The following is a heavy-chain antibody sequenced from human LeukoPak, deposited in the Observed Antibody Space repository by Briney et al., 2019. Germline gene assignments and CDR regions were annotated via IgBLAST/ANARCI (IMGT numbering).Heavy chain of an antibody. CDR3: ARQLYCACDCYSRYMDV. CDR1: GFTFSDHF. V-gene: IGHV3-72*01. Sequence: GGSLRLSCAASGFTFSDHFMHWVRQAPGKGLEWVGRIRNKAQKYTTEYAAAVQGRFTISRDDSKNSLYLQLNSLKTEDTAVYYCARQLYCACDCYSRYMDVWGTGTTVTVSS. CDR2: IRNKAQKYTT. J-gene: IGHJ6*03. D-gene: IGHD2-21*02.